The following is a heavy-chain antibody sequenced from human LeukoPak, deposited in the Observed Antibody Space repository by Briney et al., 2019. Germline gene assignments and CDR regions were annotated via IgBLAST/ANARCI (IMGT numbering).Heavy chain of an antibody. CDR1: GFTFSTYN. V-gene: IGHV3-21*04. CDR3: AKDHYDILTGSDY. Sequence: GGSLRLSCAASGFTFSTYNMNWVRQAPGKGLEWVSSITSSSSYIYYADSVKGRFTISRDNAKNSLYLQMNSLRAEDTALYYCAKDHYDILTGSDYWGQGTLVTVSS. D-gene: IGHD3-9*01. CDR2: ITSSSSYI. J-gene: IGHJ4*02.